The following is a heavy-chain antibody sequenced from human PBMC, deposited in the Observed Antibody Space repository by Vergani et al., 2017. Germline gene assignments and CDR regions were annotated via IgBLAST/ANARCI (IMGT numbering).Heavy chain of an antibody. CDR3: ARDRYSALLGMVEGGDCYYSDY. Sequence: EVQLVESGGGLVQPGGSLRLSCAASGFTFSSYEMNWVRQAPGKGLEWVSYISSSGSTIYYADSVKGRFTISRDNAKNSLYLQMNSLRAEDTAVYYCARDRYSALLGMVEGGDCYYSDYWGQGTLVTVSS. CDR1: GFTFSSYE. V-gene: IGHV3-48*03. J-gene: IGHJ4*02. D-gene: IGHD2-21*02. CDR2: ISSSGSTI.